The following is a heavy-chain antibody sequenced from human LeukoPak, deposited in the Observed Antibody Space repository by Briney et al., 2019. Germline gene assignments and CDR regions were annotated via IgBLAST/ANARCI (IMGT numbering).Heavy chain of an antibody. Sequence: GGSLRLSCAASGFTFSSYWMHWVRQAPGKGLVWVSRINTDGSSTSYADSVKGRFTISRDNAKNTLYLQMNSLRAEDTAVYYCAKGLGGGNRPFDYWGQGTLVTVSS. J-gene: IGHJ4*02. D-gene: IGHD4-23*01. V-gene: IGHV3-74*01. CDR3: AKGLGGGNRPFDY. CDR2: INTDGSST. CDR1: GFTFSSYW.